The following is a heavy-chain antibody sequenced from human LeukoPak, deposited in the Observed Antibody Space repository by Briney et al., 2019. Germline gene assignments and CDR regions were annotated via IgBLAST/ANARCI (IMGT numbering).Heavy chain of an antibody. D-gene: IGHD4-17*01. CDR2: IYPDGRA. V-gene: IGHV3-53*01. CDR3: ARTIPVYGDYDY. J-gene: IGHJ4*02. CDR1: GFTVTDNY. Sequence: GGSLRLSCAVSGFTVTDNYMSWVRQAPGKGLQWVSVIYPDGRAYYADSVKGRFTISRDISRNKLLLQMNSLRPDDTAVHYCARTIPVYGDYDYWGQGTLVTVSS.